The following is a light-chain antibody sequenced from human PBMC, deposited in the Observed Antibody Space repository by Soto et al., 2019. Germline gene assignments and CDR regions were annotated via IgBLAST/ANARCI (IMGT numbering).Light chain of an antibody. Sequence: EIVMTQSPATLSVSPVERATLSCRATQSVSSNLAWYQQKPGQAPRLLIYGASTRATGIPARFSGSRSGTEFTLTISSLQSEDFAVYYCQHYNNWPPWTFGQGTKVEIK. CDR3: QHYNNWPPWT. CDR2: GAS. J-gene: IGKJ1*01. CDR1: QSVSSN. V-gene: IGKV3-15*01.